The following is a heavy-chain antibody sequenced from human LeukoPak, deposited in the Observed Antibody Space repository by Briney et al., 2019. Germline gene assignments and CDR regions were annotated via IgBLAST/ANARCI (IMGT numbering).Heavy chain of an antibody. V-gene: IGHV3-48*02. CDR1: GFTFSSYS. Sequence: GGSLRLSCAASGFTFSSYSMNWVRQAPGKGLEWISYISGSGSTIYYADSVKGRFTISRDNAKNSLYLQMSSLRDEDTAVYYCARSTVTLYWSQGTLVTVSS. CDR3: ARSTVTLY. D-gene: IGHD4-17*01. CDR2: ISGSGSTI. J-gene: IGHJ4*02.